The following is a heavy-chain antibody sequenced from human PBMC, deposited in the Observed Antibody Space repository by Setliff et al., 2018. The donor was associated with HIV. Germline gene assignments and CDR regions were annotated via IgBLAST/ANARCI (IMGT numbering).Heavy chain of an antibody. Sequence: PSETLSLTCSVSGGSISNFYWSWVRQPPGKGLEWVGHIYSTGDTNYNPSLKSRVTLSADTSKNQLSLSLTSVIAADTAVYYCARVRLTMIMMVDYFDQWGQGALVTVSS. J-gene: IGHJ4*02. CDR3: ARVRLTMIMMVDYFDQ. D-gene: IGHD3-22*01. CDR2: IYSTGDT. V-gene: IGHV4-4*07. CDR1: GGSISNFY.